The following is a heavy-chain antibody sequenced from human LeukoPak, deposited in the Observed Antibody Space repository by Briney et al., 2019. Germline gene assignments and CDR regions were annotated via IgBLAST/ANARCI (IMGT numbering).Heavy chain of an antibody. CDR1: GFTFSSYA. CDR3: ASGSGPMADYFDC. D-gene: IGHD2-15*01. J-gene: IGHJ4*02. V-gene: IGHV3-30*04. Sequence: GRSLRLSCAASGFTFSSYAMHWVRQAPGKGLEWVAVISYDGSNKYYADSVKGRFTISRDNSKNTLYLQMNSLRAEDTAVYYCASGSGPMADYFDCWGQGTLVTVSS. CDR2: ISYDGSNK.